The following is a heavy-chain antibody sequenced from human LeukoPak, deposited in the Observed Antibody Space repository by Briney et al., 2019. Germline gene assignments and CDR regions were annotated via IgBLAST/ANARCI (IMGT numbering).Heavy chain of an antibody. Sequence: PSETLSLTCTVSGGSISSYYWSWIRQPARKGLEWIGRIYTSGSTNYNPSLKSRVTMSVDTSKNQFSLKLSSVTAADTAVYYCARGVDCSSTSCYADYYYYMDVWGKGTTVTVSS. CDR1: GGSISSYY. V-gene: IGHV4-4*07. CDR3: ARGVDCSSTSCYADYYYYMDV. D-gene: IGHD2-2*01. J-gene: IGHJ6*03. CDR2: IYTSGST.